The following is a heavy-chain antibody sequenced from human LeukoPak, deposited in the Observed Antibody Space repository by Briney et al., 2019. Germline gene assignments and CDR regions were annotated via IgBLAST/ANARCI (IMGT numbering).Heavy chain of an antibody. CDR2: VYTSGST. CDR1: GGSISSYY. D-gene: IGHD6-6*01. CDR3: ARESYSTSYLFDF. J-gene: IGHJ4*02. V-gene: IGHV4-4*07. Sequence: SSETLSLTCTVPGGSISSYYWSWIRQPAGKGLEWIGRVYTSGSTNYNPSLKSRVTMSVDTSKNQISLKVNSVTAADTAVYYCARESYSTSYLFDFWGQGTLVTVSS.